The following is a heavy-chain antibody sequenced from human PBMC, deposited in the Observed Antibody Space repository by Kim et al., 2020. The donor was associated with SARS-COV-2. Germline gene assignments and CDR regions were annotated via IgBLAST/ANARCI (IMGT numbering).Heavy chain of an antibody. V-gene: IGHV7-4-1*02. J-gene: IGHJ5*02. CDR3: ARGVVPAATRFDP. Sequence: YAQGFTGRFVFSLDTSVSTAYLQISSLKAEDTAVYYCARGVVPAATRFDPWGQGTLVTVSS. D-gene: IGHD2-2*01.